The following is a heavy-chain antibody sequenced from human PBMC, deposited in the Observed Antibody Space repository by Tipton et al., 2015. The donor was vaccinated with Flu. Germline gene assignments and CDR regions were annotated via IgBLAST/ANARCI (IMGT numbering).Heavy chain of an antibody. Sequence: TLSLTRTVSSGSIRSTNYFCAWIRQPPGKRLELIGSIYPSGTPYYNPSLKSRVTISVDTSKSQFSLKLRSVTAADTAVYYCARLSYYDVDLKNFYFDYWGQGALVTVSS. D-gene: IGHD3-10*02. CDR3: ARLSYYDVDLKNFYFDY. CDR1: SGSIRSTNYF. CDR2: IYPSGTP. V-gene: IGHV4-39*01. J-gene: IGHJ4*02.